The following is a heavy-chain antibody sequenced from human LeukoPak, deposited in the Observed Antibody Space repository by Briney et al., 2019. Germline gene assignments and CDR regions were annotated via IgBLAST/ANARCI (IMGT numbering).Heavy chain of an antibody. CDR3: ARGSYYGSELDY. CDR2: IYHSGST. J-gene: IGHJ4*02. D-gene: IGHD3-10*01. V-gene: IGHV4-30-2*01. Sequence: SETLSLTCAVSGGSISSGGYSWSWIRQPPGKGLEWIGYIYHSGSTYYNPSLKSRVTISVDRSKNQFSLKLSSVTAADTAVYYCARGSYYGSELDYWGQGTLVTVSS. CDR1: GGSISSGGYS.